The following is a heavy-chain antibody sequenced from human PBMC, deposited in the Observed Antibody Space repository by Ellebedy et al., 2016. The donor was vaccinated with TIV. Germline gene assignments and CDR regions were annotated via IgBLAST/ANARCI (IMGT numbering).Heavy chain of an antibody. CDR1: GFTFSSYA. V-gene: IGHV3-30*01. D-gene: IGHD6-13*01. CDR2: ISYDGSNK. J-gene: IGHJ6*02. Sequence: PGGSLRLSCAASGFTFSSYAMHWVRQAPGKGLEWVAVISYDGSNKYYADSVKGRFTISRDNSKNTLYLQMNSLRAEDTAVYYCARSDAGTYYYYGMDVWGQGTTVTVSS. CDR3: ARSDAGTYYYYGMDV.